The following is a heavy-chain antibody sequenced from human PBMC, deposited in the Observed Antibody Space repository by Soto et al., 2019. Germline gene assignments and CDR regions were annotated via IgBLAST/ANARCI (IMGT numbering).Heavy chain of an antibody. V-gene: IGHV4-59*08. J-gene: IGHJ3*02. CDR3: TTEAYDNSGSLAFDI. CDR2: IFHTGTT. CDR1: GGSISSYY. Sequence: SETLSLTCTASGGSISSYYWSWIRQPPGKGLEWIGYIFHTGTTSYNPSLKSRVTLSVDTSQSQFSLKLNSVTAADTAVYYCTTEAYDNSGSLAFDIWGPGTLVTVSS. D-gene: IGHD3-22*01.